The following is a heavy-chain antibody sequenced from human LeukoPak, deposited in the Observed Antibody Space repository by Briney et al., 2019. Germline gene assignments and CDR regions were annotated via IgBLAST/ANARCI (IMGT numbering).Heavy chain of an antibody. CDR2: ISYDGSNK. V-gene: IGHV3-30-3*02. Sequence: PGGSLRLSCAASGFTFSSYAMHWVRQAPGKGLEWVAVISYDGSNKYYADSVKGRFTISRDNSKNTLYLQINSLRAEDTAVYYCAKRETHYFDYWGQGTLVTVSS. J-gene: IGHJ4*02. CDR3: AKRETHYFDY. D-gene: IGHD1-26*01. CDR1: GFTFSSYA.